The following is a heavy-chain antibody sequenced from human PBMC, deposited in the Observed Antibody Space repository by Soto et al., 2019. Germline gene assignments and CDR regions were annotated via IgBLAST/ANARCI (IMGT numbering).Heavy chain of an antibody. CDR1: GGTFSSYA. D-gene: IGHD3-22*01. Sequence: SVKVSCKASGGTFSSYAISWVRQAPGQGLEWMGGIIPIFGTANYAQKFQGRVTITADESTSTAYMELSSLRSEDTAVYYCARVVHYYDSSGYGPGYYYYGMDVWGQGTTVTVSS. V-gene: IGHV1-69*13. J-gene: IGHJ6*02. CDR3: ARVVHYYDSSGYGPGYYYYGMDV. CDR2: IIPIFGTA.